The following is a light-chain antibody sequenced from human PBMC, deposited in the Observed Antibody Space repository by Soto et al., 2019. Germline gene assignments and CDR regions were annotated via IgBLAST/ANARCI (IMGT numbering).Light chain of an antibody. CDR1: QSVSSY. CDR3: QQRSSWPRT. V-gene: IGKV3-11*01. CDR2: DAS. Sequence: EIVLTQSPAPLSLSPGERATLSCRASQSVSSYLAWYQQKPGQAPRLLIYDASNRATGIPARFSGSGSGTDFTPTISRLEPEDFAVYYCQQRSSWPRTFGPGTKVEIK. J-gene: IGKJ1*01.